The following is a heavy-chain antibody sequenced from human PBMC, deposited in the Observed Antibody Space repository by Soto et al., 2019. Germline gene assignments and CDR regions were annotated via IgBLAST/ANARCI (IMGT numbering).Heavy chain of an antibody. CDR1: GFTFSVYS. V-gene: IGHV3-48*02. J-gene: IGHJ4*02. CDR2: ITGYTKTI. D-gene: IGHD6-19*01. Sequence: EVQLVESGGDLVQRGGSLRLSCVAYGFTFSVYSMNWFRQAPGKGLEWVSYITGYTKTIKYADSVKGRFTISRDNAKNSVYLQMNSLRDEDTALYYCARSVEGHFDYWGQGTVVTVSS. CDR3: ARSVEGHFDY.